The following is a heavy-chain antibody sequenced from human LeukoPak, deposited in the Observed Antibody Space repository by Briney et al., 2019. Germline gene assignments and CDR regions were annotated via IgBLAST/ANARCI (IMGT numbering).Heavy chain of an antibody. CDR2: ISGSGGST. V-gene: IGHV3-23*01. CDR3: AKDRADSSGYSHVRYFQH. D-gene: IGHD3-22*01. CDR1: GFTFSSYA. J-gene: IGHJ1*01. Sequence: GGSLRLSCAASGFTFSSYAMSWVRQAPGKGLEWVSAISGSGGSTYYADSVKGRFTISRDNSKNTLYLQMNSLRAEDTAVYYCAKDRADSSGYSHVRYFQHWGQGTLVTVSS.